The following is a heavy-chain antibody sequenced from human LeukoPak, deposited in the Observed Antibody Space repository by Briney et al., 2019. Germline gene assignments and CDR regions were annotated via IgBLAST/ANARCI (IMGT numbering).Heavy chain of an antibody. J-gene: IGHJ4*02. Sequence: GGSLTLSCSASGFTFSSYSMIWVRQAPGKGLEGFSSISSSSRYIYYADSVKGRFTISRDNAKNPLYLQMNSLRAEDMAVYYCARDQSPVPFDYWGQGTLVTVSS. V-gene: IGHV3-21*01. CDR2: ISSSSRYI. CDR1: GFTFSSYS. D-gene: IGHD4-17*01. CDR3: ARDQSPVPFDY.